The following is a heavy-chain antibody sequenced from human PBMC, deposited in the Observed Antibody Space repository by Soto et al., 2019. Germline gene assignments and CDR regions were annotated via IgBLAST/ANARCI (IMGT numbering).Heavy chain of an antibody. CDR2: ISGSAART. J-gene: IGHJ4*02. V-gene: IGHV3-23*01. Sequence: VQVLESGGGLVQPGGSLRLSCSVSGFAFGGFTMTWVRQAPGKGLEWVSSISGSAARTYYADSVQGRFTISRDNSKCTLYLQMNSLRVEDTAEYYCTRGGVGTTGSCDFWGQGTLVAVSS. D-gene: IGHD6-13*01. CDR3: TRGGVGTTGSCDF. CDR1: GFAFGGFT.